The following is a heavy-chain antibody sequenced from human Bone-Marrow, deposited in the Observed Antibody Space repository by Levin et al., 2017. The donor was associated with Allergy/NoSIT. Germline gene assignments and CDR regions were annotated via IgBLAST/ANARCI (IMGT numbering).Heavy chain of an antibody. CDR1: GGSISSGDYH. V-gene: IGHV4-30-4*01. CDR2: IYYSGST. CDR3: ARGDARSYYYYMDL. D-gene: IGHD2-21*02. J-gene: IGHJ6*03. Sequence: LRLSCTVSGGSISSGDYHWSWIRQPPGKGLEWIGYIYYSGSTYYNPSLRSRVTFSVDTSKNQFSLKLSSVTAADTAVYYCARGDARSYYYYMDLWGKGTPVIVSS.